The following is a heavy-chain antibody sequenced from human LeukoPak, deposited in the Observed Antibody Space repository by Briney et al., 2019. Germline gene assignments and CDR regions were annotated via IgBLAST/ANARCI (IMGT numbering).Heavy chain of an antibody. CDR3: AKTGVGYCTGGSCSAADY. J-gene: IGHJ4*02. CDR1: GFTFSSYA. CDR2: ISGSGGST. Sequence: GGSLRLSCAASGFTFSSYAMSWVRQAPGKGLEWVSAISGSGGSTNYADSVKGRFTISRDNSRNTLYLQMNSLRAEDTAVFYCAKTGVGYCTGGSCSAADYWGQGTLVTVSS. V-gene: IGHV3-23*01. D-gene: IGHD2-15*01.